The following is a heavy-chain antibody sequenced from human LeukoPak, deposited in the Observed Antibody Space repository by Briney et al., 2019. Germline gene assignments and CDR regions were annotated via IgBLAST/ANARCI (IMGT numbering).Heavy chain of an antibody. Sequence: SETLSLTCAVSGGSISSSNWWSWVRQPPGKGLEWIGEIYHSGSTNYNPSLKSRVTISVDTSKNQFSLKLSSVTAADTAVYYCARAPGDSSGYGGYYYGMDVWGQGTTVTVSS. J-gene: IGHJ6*02. CDR1: GGSISSSNW. D-gene: IGHD3-22*01. V-gene: IGHV4-4*02. CDR2: IYHSGST. CDR3: ARAPGDSSGYGGYYYGMDV.